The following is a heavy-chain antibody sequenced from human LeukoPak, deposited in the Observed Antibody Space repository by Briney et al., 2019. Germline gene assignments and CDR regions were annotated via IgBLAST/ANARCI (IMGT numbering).Heavy chain of an antibody. V-gene: IGHV3-48*04. D-gene: IGHD6-19*01. CDR2: ISSSSSTI. Sequence: PGGSLRLSCAASGFTFSSYSMNWVRQAPGKGLEWVSYISSSSSTIYYADSVKGRFTISRDNAKNSLYLQMDSLRAEDTAVYYCARDQYHLYSSGWYPFDYWGQGTLVTVSS. CDR1: GFTFSSYS. J-gene: IGHJ4*02. CDR3: ARDQYHLYSSGWYPFDY.